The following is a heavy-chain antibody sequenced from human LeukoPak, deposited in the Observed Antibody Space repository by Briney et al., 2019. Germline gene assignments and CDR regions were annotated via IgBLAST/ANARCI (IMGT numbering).Heavy chain of an antibody. V-gene: IGHV3-23*01. CDR2: ISGGGESK. J-gene: IGHJ5*02. Sequence: PGGSLRLSCAASGFTFSSYAMSWVRQAPGKGLEWVSGISGGGESKYYADSVKGRFTLSRDNSKSTLYLQMNNLRADDTAVYYCAKANKTGYSSSWYSWFDPWGQGTLVTVSS. CDR1: GFTFSSYA. CDR3: AKANKTGYSSSWYSWFDP. D-gene: IGHD6-13*01.